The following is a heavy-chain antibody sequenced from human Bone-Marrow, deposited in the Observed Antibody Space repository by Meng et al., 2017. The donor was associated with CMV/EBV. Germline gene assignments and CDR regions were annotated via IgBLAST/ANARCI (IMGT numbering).Heavy chain of an antibody. CDR3: AREKNYGSGSYIHYGMDV. D-gene: IGHD3-10*01. J-gene: IGHJ6*02. Sequence: GSLRLSCTVSGGPVSGDDYYWTWIRQSPGKGLEWIGYVYYSGSTNYNPSLKGRVTLSVDTSTNQFSLNLNSVTATDTAVYYCAREKNYGSGSYIHYGMDVWGQGTTVTVSS. V-gene: IGHV4-61*08. CDR2: VYYSGST. CDR1: GGPVSGDDYY.